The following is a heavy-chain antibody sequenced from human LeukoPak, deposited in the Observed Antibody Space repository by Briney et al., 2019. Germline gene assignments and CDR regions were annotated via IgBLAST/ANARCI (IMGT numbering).Heavy chain of an antibody. CDR3: AKTSTSSWLHFFDY. CDR2: ISSSGSTI. Sequence: PGGSLRLSCAASGFTFSSYEMNWVRQAPGKGLEWVSYISSSGSTIYYADSVKGRFTISRDNAKNSLYLQMNSLRADDTAIYYCAKTSTSSWLHFFDYWGQGTLVTVSS. CDR1: GFTFSSYE. V-gene: IGHV3-48*03. J-gene: IGHJ4*02. D-gene: IGHD6-13*01.